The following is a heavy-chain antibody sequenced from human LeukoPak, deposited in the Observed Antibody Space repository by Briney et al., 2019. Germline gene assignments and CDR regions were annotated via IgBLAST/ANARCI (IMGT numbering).Heavy chain of an antibody. Sequence: ASVKVSCKASGGTFSSYAISWVRQAPGQGLEWMGGIIPIFGTANYAQKSQGRVTITADESTSTAYMELSSLRSEDTAVYYCARGEYGGYANWFDPWGQGTLVTVSS. CDR1: GGTFSSYA. D-gene: IGHD5-12*01. V-gene: IGHV1-69*13. J-gene: IGHJ5*02. CDR2: IIPIFGTA. CDR3: ARGEYGGYANWFDP.